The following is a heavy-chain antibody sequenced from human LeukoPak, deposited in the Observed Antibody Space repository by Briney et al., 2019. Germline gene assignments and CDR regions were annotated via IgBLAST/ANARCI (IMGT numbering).Heavy chain of an antibody. D-gene: IGHD3-22*01. CDR3: ARDYYCDSSGYYY. CDR2: IYHSGST. J-gene: IGHJ4*02. V-gene: IGHV4-38-2*02. Sequence: SETLSLTCTVSGYSISSGYYWGWIRQPPGKGLEWIGSIYHSGSTYYNPSLKSRVTISVDTSKNQFSLKLSSVTAADTAVYYCARDYYCDSSGYYYWGQGTLVTVSS. CDR1: GYSISSGYY.